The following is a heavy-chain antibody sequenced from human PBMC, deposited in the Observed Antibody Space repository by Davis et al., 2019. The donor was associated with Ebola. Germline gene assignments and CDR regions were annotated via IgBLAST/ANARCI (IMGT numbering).Heavy chain of an antibody. CDR2: INHSGST. Sequence: SETLSLTCAAYGGSFSGYIWTWIRHPPGKGLEWIGEINHSGSTNYNPSPKSRGTITVDKSKNQLSLKLSSVAAAATAVYCCSKGVEEYQLLSDAFDIWGQGTMVTVSS. V-gene: IGHV4-34*01. CDR3: SKGVEEYQLLSDAFDI. D-gene: IGHD2-2*01. J-gene: IGHJ3*02. CDR1: GGSFSGYI.